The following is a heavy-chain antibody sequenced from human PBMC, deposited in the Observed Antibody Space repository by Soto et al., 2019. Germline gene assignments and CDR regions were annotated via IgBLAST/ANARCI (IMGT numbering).Heavy chain of an antibody. Sequence: QVQLVESGGGVVQPGRSLRLSCAASGFTFSYFGMHWVRQAPGKGLEWVAVIWYDGGNKYYADAVKGRFTISRDNSKNMLDLQMNSLRAEDTAVYYCARGRRTMVRGVTRPIDYWGQGTLVTVSA. V-gene: IGHV3-33*01. CDR1: GFTFSYFG. CDR2: IWYDGGNK. CDR3: ARGRRTMVRGVTRPIDY. J-gene: IGHJ4*02. D-gene: IGHD3-10*01.